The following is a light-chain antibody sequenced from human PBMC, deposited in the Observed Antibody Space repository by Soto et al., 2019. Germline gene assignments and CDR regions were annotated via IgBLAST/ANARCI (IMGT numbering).Light chain of an antibody. CDR1: QSVSNSH. CDR2: GAS. Sequence: DIVLTQSPGTLSLSPGERATLSCRASQSVSNSHLAWHQQKPGQAPRLLIYGASSRATGTPDRFSGSGSGTDSTLTISRLEPEDSAVYYCQQYGSSPYTFGQGTKLEIK. J-gene: IGKJ2*01. V-gene: IGKV3-20*01. CDR3: QQYGSSPYT.